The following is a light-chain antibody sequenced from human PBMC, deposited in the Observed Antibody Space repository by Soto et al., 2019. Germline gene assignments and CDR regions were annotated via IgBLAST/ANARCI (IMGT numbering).Light chain of an antibody. Sequence: DIQMTQSPSSLSASVGDRVTITCQASQDITNYLSWYQQKPGKAPELLIYYASNLETGVPSRFSGSGSGTDFTFTISSLKPEDTATYYCQQYDNLPFTFGHGTKVDIK. CDR3: QQYDNLPFT. CDR1: QDITNY. J-gene: IGKJ3*01. CDR2: YAS. V-gene: IGKV1-33*01.